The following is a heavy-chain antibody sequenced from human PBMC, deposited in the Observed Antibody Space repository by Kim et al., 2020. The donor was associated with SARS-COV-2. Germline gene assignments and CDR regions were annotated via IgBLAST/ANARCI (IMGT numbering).Heavy chain of an antibody. Sequence: SETLSLTCTVSGGSISSNTYYWGWIRQPPGKGLEWIGSVYYSGTTYYNPSLRSRVTISVDTSKNQFSLKLSSVTAADTAVYYCARHNGRSVSRMDYWGQGTLVTVSS. D-gene: IGHD1-26*01. CDR3: ARHNGRSVSRMDY. CDR2: VYYSGTT. J-gene: IGHJ4*02. V-gene: IGHV4-39*01. CDR1: GGSISSNTYY.